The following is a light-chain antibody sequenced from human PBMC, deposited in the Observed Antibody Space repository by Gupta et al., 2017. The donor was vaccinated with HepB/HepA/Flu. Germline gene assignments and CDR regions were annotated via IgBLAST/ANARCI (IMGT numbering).Light chain of an antibody. CDR2: DAS. CDR3: QQSGSSPWT. CDR1: QSVGSNY. Sequence: EFVMAQSPATLSLYPGERATLSCGASQSVGSNYLAWYQQKPGPAPRRLIYDASTRATGIPDRFSGSGSGTDFTLTISRLEPEDFAEYYCQQSGSSPWTFGQGTKVEIK. V-gene: IGKV3D-20*01. J-gene: IGKJ1*01.